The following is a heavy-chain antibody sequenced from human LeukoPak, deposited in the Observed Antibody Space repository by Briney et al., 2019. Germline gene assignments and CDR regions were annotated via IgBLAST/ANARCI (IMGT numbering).Heavy chain of an antibody. D-gene: IGHD3-3*01. CDR2: ISAYNGNT. CDR3: ARDLSDYDFWSGYSPSGY. J-gene: IGHJ4*02. Sequence: ASVKVSCKASGYTFTSYGISWVRQAPGQGLEWMGWISAYNGNTNYAQKLQGRVTMTTDTSTSTAYMELRSLRSADTAVYYCARDLSDYDFWSGYSPSGYWGQGTLVTVSS. CDR1: GYTFTSYG. V-gene: IGHV1-18*01.